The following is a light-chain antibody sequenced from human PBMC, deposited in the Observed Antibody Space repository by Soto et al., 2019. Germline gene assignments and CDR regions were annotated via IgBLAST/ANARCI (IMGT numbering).Light chain of an antibody. V-gene: IGKV1-39*01. CDR2: AAS. J-gene: IGKJ1*01. Sequence: DIQMTQSPSYLSASVGDRVTITCRASPSISSYLNWYQQKPGKAPKLLIYAASSLQSRVTSRFSGSGSGTYFTRTISSRQPEEFETNYCQQSYRTPHRTLGHGKKVEIK. CDR3: QQSYRTPHRT. CDR1: PSISSY.